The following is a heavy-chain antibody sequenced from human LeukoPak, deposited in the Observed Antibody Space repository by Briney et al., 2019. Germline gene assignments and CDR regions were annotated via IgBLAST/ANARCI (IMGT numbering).Heavy chain of an antibody. CDR3: ARSYPPAIVVVPAAIGV. CDR1: GGSISSSSYY. Sequence: SETLSLTCTVSGGSISSSSYYWGWIRQPPGKGLEWIGSIYYSGSTYYNPSLKSRVTIYVDTSKNQFSLKLSSVTAADTAVYYCARSYPPAIVVVPAAIGVWGQGTLVTVSS. J-gene: IGHJ4*02. D-gene: IGHD2-2*01. V-gene: IGHV4-39*01. CDR2: IYYSGST.